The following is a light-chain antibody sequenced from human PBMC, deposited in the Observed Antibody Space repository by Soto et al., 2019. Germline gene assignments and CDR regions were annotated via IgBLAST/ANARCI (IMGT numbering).Light chain of an antibody. CDR2: GAS. V-gene: IGKV3-15*01. J-gene: IGKJ1*01. CDR1: QSVSSN. CDR3: QQYNNWPPMA. Sequence: EIVMTQSPATLSVSPGERATLSCRASQSVSSNLAWNQQKPGQAPRLLIYGASTRATGIPARFSGSGSGTEFTHTISSLQSEDFAVFYCQQYNNWPPMAFGQGNKVEIK.